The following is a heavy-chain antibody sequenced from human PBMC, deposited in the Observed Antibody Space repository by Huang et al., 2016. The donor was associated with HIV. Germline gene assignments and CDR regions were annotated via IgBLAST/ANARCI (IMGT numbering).Heavy chain of an antibody. V-gene: IGHV1-3*01. CDR1: GYTFTNYV. J-gene: IGHJ6*03. CDR2: INAGRGKI. CDR3: ARDLRLYYMDV. Sequence: QVQLVQSGAEVSKPGASVKVSCKASGYTFTNYVIHWVGQAPGQKREWMGWINAGRGKIKYSQKFQSRVTLTRDTTASTAYIELSNLVTEDTAVYYCARDLRLYYMDVWGKGTTITVSS.